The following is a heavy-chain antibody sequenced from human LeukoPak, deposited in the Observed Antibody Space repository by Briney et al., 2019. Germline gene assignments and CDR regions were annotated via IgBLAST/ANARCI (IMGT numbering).Heavy chain of an antibody. Sequence: SETLSLTCTVSGGSISSYYWSWIRQPPGKGLEWIGYIYYSGSTNYNPSLKSRVTISVDTSKNQFSLKLSSVTAADTAVYYCARIGLVVAADNWFDPWGQGTLVTVSS. V-gene: IGHV4-59*08. CDR3: ARIGLVVAADNWFDP. J-gene: IGHJ5*02. D-gene: IGHD2-15*01. CDR2: IYYSGST. CDR1: GGSISSYY.